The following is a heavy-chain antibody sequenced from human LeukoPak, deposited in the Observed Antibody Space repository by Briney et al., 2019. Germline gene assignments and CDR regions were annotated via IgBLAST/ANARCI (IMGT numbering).Heavy chain of an antibody. V-gene: IGHV3-23*01. CDR1: GFTFSSYA. Sequence: GGSLRLSCAASGFTFSSYAMSWVRQAPGKGLEWVSAISGSGGSTYYADSVKGRFTISRDNSKNTLYLQMNSLRAEDTAVYYCAKGDDLVVVAATQSFWGQGTLVTVSS. CDR2: ISGSGGST. J-gene: IGHJ4*02. CDR3: AKGDDLVVVAATQSF. D-gene: IGHD2-15*01.